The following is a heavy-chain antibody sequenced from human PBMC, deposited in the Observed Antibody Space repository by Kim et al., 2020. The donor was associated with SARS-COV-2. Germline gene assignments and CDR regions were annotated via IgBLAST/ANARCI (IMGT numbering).Heavy chain of an antibody. V-gene: IGHV3-30*18. CDR3: AKLLWFGELIVDY. CDR1: GFTFSSYG. Sequence: GGSLILSCVASGFTFSSYGMHWVRQAPGKGLEWVAVISYDGSNKYYADSVKGRFTISRDNSKNTLYLQMNSLRAEDTAVYYCAKLLWFGELIVDYWGQGTLVTVSS. CDR2: ISYDGSNK. J-gene: IGHJ4*02. D-gene: IGHD3-10*01.